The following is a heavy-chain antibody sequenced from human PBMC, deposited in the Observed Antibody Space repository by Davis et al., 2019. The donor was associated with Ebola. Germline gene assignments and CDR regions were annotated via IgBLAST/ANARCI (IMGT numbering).Heavy chain of an antibody. V-gene: IGHV4-59*08. Sequence: PSETLSLTCTVSGDSISTYHWNWIRQPPGKGLEWIGYVYYSGTTNYNPSLKRRVTMSVDTSKNQFSLSLSSVTAADTAVYYCARRVEMTIGGSYNWFDPWGQGTLATVSS. D-gene: IGHD1-26*01. J-gene: IGHJ5*02. CDR2: VYYSGTT. CDR1: GDSISTYH. CDR3: ARRVEMTIGGSYNWFDP.